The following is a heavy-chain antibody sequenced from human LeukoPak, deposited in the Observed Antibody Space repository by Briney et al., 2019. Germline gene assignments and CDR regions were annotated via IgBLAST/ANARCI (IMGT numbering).Heavy chain of an antibody. CDR1: GGSISSSDYY. CDR3: ARRIANRNWFDP. D-gene: IGHD1/OR15-1a*01. V-gene: IGHV4-39*01. J-gene: IGHJ5*02. CDR2: IFYSGAA. Sequence: SETLSLTCTVSGGSISSSDYYWGWVRPPPGKGLEWIGSIFYSGAAHCNPSLKSRVTISVDTSNNQFSLMLSSVTAADTAVYYCARRIANRNWFDPWGQGTLVTVSS.